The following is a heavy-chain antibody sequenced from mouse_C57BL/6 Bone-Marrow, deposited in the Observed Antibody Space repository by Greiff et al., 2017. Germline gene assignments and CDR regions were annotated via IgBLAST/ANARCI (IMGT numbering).Heavy chain of an antibody. Sequence: QVQLQQPGAELVKPGASVKLSCKASGYTFTSYWMHWVKQRPGRGLAWIGRLDPNSGGTKYNEKFKSKATLTVDKPSSTAYLQLSSLTSEDSAVYDCARGAYYSNYVGLAYWGQGTLVTVSA. CDR3: ARGAYYSNYVGLAY. CDR2: LDPNSGGT. CDR1: GYTFTSYW. D-gene: IGHD2-5*01. J-gene: IGHJ3*01. V-gene: IGHV1-72*01.